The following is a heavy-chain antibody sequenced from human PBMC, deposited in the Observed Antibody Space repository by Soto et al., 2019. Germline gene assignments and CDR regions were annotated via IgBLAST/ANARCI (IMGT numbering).Heavy chain of an antibody. V-gene: IGHV3-7*01. CDR3: ARDAWYSSSWPADY. Sequence: VQLVESGGGLVQPGGSLRLSCAASGFTFSSYWMSWVRQAPGKGLEWVANIKQDGSEKYYVDSVKGRFIISRDNAKNSLYLQMNSLRAEDTAVYYCARDAWYSSSWPADYWGQGTLVTVSS. J-gene: IGHJ4*02. CDR1: GFTFSSYW. D-gene: IGHD6-13*01. CDR2: IKQDGSEK.